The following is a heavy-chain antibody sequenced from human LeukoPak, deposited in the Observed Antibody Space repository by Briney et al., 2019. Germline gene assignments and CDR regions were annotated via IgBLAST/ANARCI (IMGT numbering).Heavy chain of an antibody. CDR3: ARPTRSSSPEY. CDR2: INPDGGDK. V-gene: IGHV3-7*01. CDR1: GFTFSTYW. D-gene: IGHD6-13*01. Sequence: PGGSLRLSCAASGFTFSTYWMHWVRQAPGEGLEWLANINPDGGDKNYVDSVKGRFTISRDNAKNSVYLEINSLRAEDTAVYYCARPTRSSSPEYWGQGTLVTVSS. J-gene: IGHJ4*02.